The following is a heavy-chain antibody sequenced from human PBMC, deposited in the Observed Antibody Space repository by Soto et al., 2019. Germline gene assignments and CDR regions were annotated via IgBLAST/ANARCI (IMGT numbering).Heavy chain of an antibody. J-gene: IGHJ4*02. CDR2: IIPIFGTA. D-gene: IGHD2-15*01. CDR1: GGTFSSYA. V-gene: IGHV1-69*12. CDR3: ASVVPPGPDDY. Sequence: QVQLVQSGAEVKKPGSSVKVSCKASGGTFSSYAISWVRQAPGQGLEWMGGIIPIFGTANYAQKFEGRVTISADGSTSAAYKELSRLSSEDTAVYYCASVVPPGPDDYRGEGSQVTVSS.